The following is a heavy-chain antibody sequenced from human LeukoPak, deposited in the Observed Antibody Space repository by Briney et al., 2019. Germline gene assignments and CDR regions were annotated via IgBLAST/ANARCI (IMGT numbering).Heavy chain of an antibody. D-gene: IGHD3-16*02. V-gene: IGHV3-30*02. CDR2: IRYDGSNK. J-gene: IGHJ4*02. CDR1: GFTFSSYA. Sequence: GGSLRLSXAASGFTFSSYAMSWVRQAPGKGLEWVAFIRYDGSNKYYADSVKGRFTISRDNSKNTLYLQMNSLRAEDTAVYYCAKDRVYDYVWGSYPIDFDYWGQGTLVTVSS. CDR3: AKDRVYDYVWGSYPIDFDY.